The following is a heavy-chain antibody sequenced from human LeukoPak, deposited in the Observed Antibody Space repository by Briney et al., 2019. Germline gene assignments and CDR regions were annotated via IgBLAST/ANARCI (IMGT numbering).Heavy chain of an antibody. V-gene: IGHV1-2*02. CDR3: ARDRTRTGYSSGWYHHY. D-gene: IGHD6-19*01. CDR1: GYTFTGYY. Sequence: GASVKVYCKASGYTFTGYYMHWVRQAPGQGLEWMGWSNPNSGGTNYAQKFQGRVTMTRDTSISTAYMELSRLRSDDTAVYYCARDRTRTGYSSGWYHHYWGQGTLVTVSS. J-gene: IGHJ4*02. CDR2: SNPNSGGT.